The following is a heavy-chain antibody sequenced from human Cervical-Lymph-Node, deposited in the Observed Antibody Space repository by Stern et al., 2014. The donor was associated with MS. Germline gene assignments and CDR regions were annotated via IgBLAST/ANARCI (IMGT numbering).Heavy chain of an antibody. D-gene: IGHD2-21*02. V-gene: IGHV3-53*04. CDR1: GLTVSNNY. Sequence: EVHLVESGGGLVQPGGSLRLSCAASGLTVSNNYMSWVCQAPGKGLEWVSLLYASGTTSYADSVKGRFIISRHNSKNTLYLQMNSLRPDDTAVYYCAREGGDDDYYYGLDVWGQGTTVTVSS. J-gene: IGHJ6*02. CDR2: LYASGTT. CDR3: AREGGDDDYYYGLDV.